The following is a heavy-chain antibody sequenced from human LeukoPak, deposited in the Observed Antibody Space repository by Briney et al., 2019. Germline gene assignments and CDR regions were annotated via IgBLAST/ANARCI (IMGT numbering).Heavy chain of an antibody. Sequence: PSQTLSLTCTVSGGSISSGDYYWSWIRQPPGKGLEWIGYIYYSGSTYYNPSLKSRVTISVDTSKNQFSLKLSSVTAADTAVYYCARVKGPSIVGATTYYYYYGTDVWGQGTTVTVSS. D-gene: IGHD1-26*01. CDR1: GGSISSGDYY. V-gene: IGHV4-30-4*01. J-gene: IGHJ6*02. CDR3: ARVKGPSIVGATTYYYYYGTDV. CDR2: IYYSGST.